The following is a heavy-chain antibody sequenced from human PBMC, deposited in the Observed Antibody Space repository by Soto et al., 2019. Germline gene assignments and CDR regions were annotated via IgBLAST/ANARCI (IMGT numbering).Heavy chain of an antibody. Sequence: EVQLVESGGGLVQPGGSLRLSCAASGFGVSNNYMSWVRQAPGKGLEWVSAINSGGNTYYADSVKGRFTISRDNSKNTAYLQMNSVGAEATAVYSCARGGDSSGYGAYYYYGMAVWGQGTTVTVSS. CDR1: GFGVSNNY. CDR2: INSGGNT. J-gene: IGHJ6*02. CDR3: ARGGDSSGYGAYYYYGMAV. D-gene: IGHD3-22*01. V-gene: IGHV3-66*01.